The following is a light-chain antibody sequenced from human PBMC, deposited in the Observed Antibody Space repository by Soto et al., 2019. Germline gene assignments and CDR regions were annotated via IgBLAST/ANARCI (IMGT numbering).Light chain of an antibody. CDR1: QSVSSN. CDR2: GAS. Sequence: EIVMTQSPATLSVSPGERATLSCRASQSVSSNLAWYQQKPGQAPRLLIYGASTRATGIPDRFSGSGSGTDFTLTISRLEPEDFAMYYCQQYDTSHTFGQGTKVDIK. CDR3: QQYDTSHT. J-gene: IGKJ2*01. V-gene: IGKV3D-15*01.